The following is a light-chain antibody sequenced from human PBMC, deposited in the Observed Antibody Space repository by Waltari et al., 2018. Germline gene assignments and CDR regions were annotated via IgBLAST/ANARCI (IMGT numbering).Light chain of an antibody. CDR3: QQYYSYPYT. CDR1: QGISSY. V-gene: IGKV1-8*01. Sequence: IRITQSPSSLSASTGDRVTITCRASQGISSYLAWYQQKPGKAPKLLIYAAATLQSGVPSRFSGSGSGTDFTLTISCLQSEDFATYYCQQYYSYPYTFGQGTKLEIK. CDR2: AAA. J-gene: IGKJ2*01.